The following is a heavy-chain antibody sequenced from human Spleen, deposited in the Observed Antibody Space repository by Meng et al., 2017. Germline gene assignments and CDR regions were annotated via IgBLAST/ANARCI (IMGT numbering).Heavy chain of an antibody. V-gene: IGHV3-33*03. J-gene: IGHJ6*02. Sequence: GGSLRLSCAASGFTFSSYGMHWVRQAPGKGLEWVAVIWYDGSNKYYADSVKGRFTISRDNAKNTLYLQMNSLRAEDTAVYYCVKEEVTYILYGMDVWGQGTTVTVSS. CDR2: IWYDGSNK. CDR3: VKEEVTYILYGMDV. CDR1: GFTFSSYG. D-gene: IGHD2-21*02.